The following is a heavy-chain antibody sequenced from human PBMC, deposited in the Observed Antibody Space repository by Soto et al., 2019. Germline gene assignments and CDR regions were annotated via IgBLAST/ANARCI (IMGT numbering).Heavy chain of an antibody. V-gene: IGHV3-23*01. CDR3: ARDPRPGYDSGWQYFDY. J-gene: IGHJ4*02. D-gene: IGHD3-22*01. CDR2: INPSGGNT. Sequence: EVQVLESGGGSVQXGGXLRLSXXASXXXXXNYAXXXVRQAPGKGLEWVSTINPSGGNTYYADSVKGRFTISRDNAKHTLCLQMNSLRAEDTAIYYCARDPRPGYDSGWQYFDYWGQGILVTVSS. CDR1: XXXXXNYA.